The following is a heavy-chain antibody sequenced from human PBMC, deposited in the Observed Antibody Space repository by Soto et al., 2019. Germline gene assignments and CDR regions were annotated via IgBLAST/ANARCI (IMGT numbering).Heavy chain of an antibody. V-gene: IGHV5-51*01. J-gene: IGHJ6*03. CDR3: AKQRVQWPTTNYMDV. Sequence: GESLKISCKGSGYSFTSYWIGWVRQMPGKGLEWMGIIYPGDSDTRYSPSFQGQVTISADKSISTAYLQWSSLKASDTAMYYCAKQRVQWPTTNYMDVWGKGTRVTVSS. CDR1: GYSFTSYW. CDR2: IYPGDSDT. D-gene: IGHD6-19*01.